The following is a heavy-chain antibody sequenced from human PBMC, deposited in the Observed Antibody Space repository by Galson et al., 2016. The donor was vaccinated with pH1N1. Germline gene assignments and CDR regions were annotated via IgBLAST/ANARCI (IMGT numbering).Heavy chain of an antibody. Sequence: QSGAEVKEPGESLTISCKGSASSFTSYWISWVRQMPGKGLEWMGRINPRDSYTDYSPSFQGHVTISTDESISTAYLKWSTLKDSDTAIYYCATGPSPDYWGQGTLVIVSS. CDR2: INPRDSYT. CDR1: ASSFTSYW. V-gene: IGHV5-10-1*01. CDR3: ATGPSPDY. J-gene: IGHJ4*02.